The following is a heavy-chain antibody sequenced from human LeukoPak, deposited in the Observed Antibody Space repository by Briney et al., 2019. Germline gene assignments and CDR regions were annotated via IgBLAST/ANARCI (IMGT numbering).Heavy chain of an antibody. CDR1: GFTFSDYY. CDR3: ARVGKYNWFDP. Sequence: ASVKVSCKASGFTFSDYYIHWVRRAPGQGLEWMGWINPNSGDTNYAQKFQGRVTMTRDTSISTVYMELSGLRSDDTAVYYCARVGKYNWFDPWGQGTLVTVSS. D-gene: IGHD3-16*01. V-gene: IGHV1-2*02. J-gene: IGHJ5*02. CDR2: INPNSGDT.